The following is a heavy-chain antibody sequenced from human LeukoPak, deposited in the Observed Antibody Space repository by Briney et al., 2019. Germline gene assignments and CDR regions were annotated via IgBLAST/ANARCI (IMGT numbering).Heavy chain of an antibody. Sequence: SVKVSCKASGGTSSSYAISWVRQAPGQGLEWMGGIIPIFGTANYAQKFQGRVTITADESTSTAYMELSSLRSEDTAVYYCARNLGSSGWHFDYWGQGTLVTVSS. CDR1: GGTSSSYA. CDR2: IIPIFGTA. J-gene: IGHJ4*02. CDR3: ARNLGSSGWHFDY. D-gene: IGHD6-19*01. V-gene: IGHV1-69*13.